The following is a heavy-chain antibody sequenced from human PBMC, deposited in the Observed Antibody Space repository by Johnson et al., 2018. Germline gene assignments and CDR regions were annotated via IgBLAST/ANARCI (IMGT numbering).Heavy chain of an antibody. CDR1: GFTFSSYG. CDR3: AKVLNGEIDALAI. Sequence: QLVESGGGVVQPGRSLRLSCAASGFTFSSYGMHWVRQAPGKGLEWVAVISYDGSNKYYADSVKGRFTISRDTSKNTLYLQMNSLRAEDTAVYYCAKVLNGEIDALAIWGQGTMVTVSS. J-gene: IGHJ3*02. V-gene: IGHV3-30*18. CDR2: ISYDGSNK. D-gene: IGHD3-10*01.